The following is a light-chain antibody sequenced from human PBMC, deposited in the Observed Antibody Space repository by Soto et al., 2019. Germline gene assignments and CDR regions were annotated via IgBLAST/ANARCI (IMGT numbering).Light chain of an antibody. CDR3: SSYAPSDVV. CDR1: PSDVGGSNS. CDR2: DVN. J-gene: IGLJ2*01. Sequence: QSVLTQPPSASGSPGQSVTISCTGTPSDVGGSNSVSWYQQHPGKAPNLMIYDVNKRPSGVPERFSGSKSGNTASLTVSGLQAADEAYYFCSSYAPSDVVFGGGTKLTVL. V-gene: IGLV2-8*01.